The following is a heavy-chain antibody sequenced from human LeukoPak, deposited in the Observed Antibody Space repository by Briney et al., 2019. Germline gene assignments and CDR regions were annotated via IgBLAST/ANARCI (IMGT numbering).Heavy chain of an antibody. CDR3: ARVQILGYCSSTCGPYYMDV. CDR2: INPNSGGS. J-gene: IGHJ6*03. D-gene: IGHD2-2*01. V-gene: IGHV1-2*02. CDR1: GYTFTGYY. Sequence: ASVKVSCKASGYTFTGYYMHWVRQAPGQGLEWMGWINPNSGGSNYAQKFQGRVTMTRDTSISTAYMELSRLRSDDTAVYYCARVQILGYCSSTCGPYYMDVWGKGTTVTVSS.